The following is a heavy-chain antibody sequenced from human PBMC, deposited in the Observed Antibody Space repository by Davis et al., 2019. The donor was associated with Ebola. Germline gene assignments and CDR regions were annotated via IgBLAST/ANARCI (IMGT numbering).Heavy chain of an antibody. J-gene: IGHJ4*02. Sequence: GGSLRLSCAASGFTLSNHYMDWVRQAPGKRLEWVSLISGSGDSTTYVDSVKGRFTISRDNSKNTLYLQMNSLRAEDTAVYYCAKPAGGGWGQGTLVTVSS. D-gene: IGHD1-26*01. CDR1: GFTLSNHY. V-gene: IGHV3-23*01. CDR3: AKPAGGG. CDR2: ISGSGDST.